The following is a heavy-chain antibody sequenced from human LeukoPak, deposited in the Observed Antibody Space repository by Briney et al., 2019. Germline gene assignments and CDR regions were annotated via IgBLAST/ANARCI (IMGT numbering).Heavy chain of an antibody. Sequence: RPGGGLILACSTPVHTFDDYVMSSVRQTPGKGLERVSGINWHGGSTGYADSVKGRFTISRDNAKNSLYLQMNSLRAEDTALYYCARDLGDSSAGDDYWGQGTLVTVSS. CDR1: VHTFDDYV. D-gene: IGHD3-22*01. CDR2: INWHGGST. V-gene: IGHV3-20*04. CDR3: ARDLGDSSAGDDY. J-gene: IGHJ4*02.